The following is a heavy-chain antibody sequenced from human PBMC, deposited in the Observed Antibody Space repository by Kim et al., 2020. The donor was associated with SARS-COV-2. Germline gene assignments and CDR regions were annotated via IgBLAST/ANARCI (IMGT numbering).Heavy chain of an antibody. Sequence: SETLSLTCSVSGGNMNNYYWTWIRQSPGKGLEWIGYFYHSGNIKYNASLKRRVTMSVDTSKNQFSLELTSVTAADTAVYYCARSGNLGVYGWLEHGGERTVLTVS. CDR2: FYHSGNI. V-gene: IGHV4-59*13. CDR3: ARSGNLGVYGWLEH. D-gene: IGHD3-10*01. CDR1: GGNMNNYY. J-gene: IGHJ5*02.